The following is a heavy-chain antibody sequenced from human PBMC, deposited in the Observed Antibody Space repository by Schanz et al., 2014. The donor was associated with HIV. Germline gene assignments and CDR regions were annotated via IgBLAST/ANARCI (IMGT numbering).Heavy chain of an antibody. J-gene: IGHJ4*01. CDR3: ARGAEEDYYGPCFDS. CDR1: GFTFSSYG. D-gene: IGHD3-16*01. Sequence: VQLVESGGGLVRPGGSLRLSCAASGFTFSSYGMHWVRQAPGQGLEWLAVISPDGSKQHYADSVKGRFIISRDNSKKILYLQMNSLRAEDTAEYFCARGAEEDYYGPCFDSRGHGTLLIVSS. CDR2: ISPDGSKQ. V-gene: IGHV3-33*08.